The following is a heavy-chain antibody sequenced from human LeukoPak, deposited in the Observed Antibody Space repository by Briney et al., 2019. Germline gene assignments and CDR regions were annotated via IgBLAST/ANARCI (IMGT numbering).Heavy chain of an antibody. J-gene: IGHJ6*03. CDR2: ISAYNGNT. V-gene: IGHV1-18*01. Sequence: GASVKVSCKASGYTFTSYGISWVRQAPGQGLEWMGWISAYNGNTNYAQKLQGRVTMTTDTSTSTAYMELRSLRSDDTAVYYCARDGNSSGWYFYYYYYYMDVWGKGTTVTISS. D-gene: IGHD6-19*01. CDR1: GYTFTSYG. CDR3: ARDGNSSGWYFYYYYYYMDV.